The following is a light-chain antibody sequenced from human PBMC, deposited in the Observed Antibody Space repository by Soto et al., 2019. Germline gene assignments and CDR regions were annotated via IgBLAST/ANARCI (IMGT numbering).Light chain of an antibody. CDR2: GAS. J-gene: IGKJ4*01. Sequence: EIVLTQSPGTLSLSAGERATLSCRASQSVSSSFLAWYQQKPGQAPRLLIYGASSRATGIPDRFSGSGSGTDFTLTISRLEPEDFAVNYCQQYSSSPPTFGGGTKVEIK. CDR3: QQYSSSPPT. V-gene: IGKV3-20*01. CDR1: QSVSSSF.